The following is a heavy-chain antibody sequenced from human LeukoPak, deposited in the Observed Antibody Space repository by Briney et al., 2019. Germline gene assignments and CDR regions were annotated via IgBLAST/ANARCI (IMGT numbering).Heavy chain of an antibody. CDR3: ARDPNWGWRGYFDY. Sequence: ASVKVSCKASGYIFIGYYIHWVRQAPGQGLEWTGWINANSGGTEYAQKFQGRVTMSRDASINTAYMELSRLRLDDTAVYYCARDPNWGWRGYFDYWGQGTLVTVSS. CDR2: INANSGGT. J-gene: IGHJ4*02. V-gene: IGHV1-2*02. CDR1: GYIFIGYY. D-gene: IGHD7-27*01.